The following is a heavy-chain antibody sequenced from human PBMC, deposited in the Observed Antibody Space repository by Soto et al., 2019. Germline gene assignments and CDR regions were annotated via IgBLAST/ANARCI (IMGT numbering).Heavy chain of an antibody. V-gene: IGHV3-30-3*01. J-gene: IGHJ6*02. CDR3: ARLNTMVRDNYSGMDV. CDR1: GFTFSSYA. D-gene: IGHD3-10*01. Sequence: QVQLVESGGGVVQPGRSLRLSCAASGFTFSSYAMHWVRQAPVKGLEWVAVMTLDGSDTYYADSVKGRFTISRDNSKNTLFLQMDSLRAEDTAVYYCARLNTMVRDNYSGMDVWGQGTTVTVSS. CDR2: MTLDGSDT.